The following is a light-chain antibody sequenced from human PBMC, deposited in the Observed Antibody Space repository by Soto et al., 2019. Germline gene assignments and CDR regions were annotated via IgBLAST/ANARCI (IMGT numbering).Light chain of an antibody. Sequence: EIVLTQSPGTLSLSPGERATLSCRASQSVSSSYLAWYQQKPGQAPRLLIYDASSRASGIPDRFSGSGSGTYFTLTISRLAHEDFAVYYCQQYGSSPETFGQGTKVEIK. CDR2: DAS. CDR1: QSVSSSY. J-gene: IGKJ1*01. CDR3: QQYGSSPET. V-gene: IGKV3-20*01.